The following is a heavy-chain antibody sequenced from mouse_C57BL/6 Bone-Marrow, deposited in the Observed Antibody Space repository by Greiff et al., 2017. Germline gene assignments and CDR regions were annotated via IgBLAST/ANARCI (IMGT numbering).Heavy chain of an antibody. CDR1: GYTFTSYW. D-gene: IGHD2-5*01. V-gene: IGHV1-55*01. Sequence: VQLQQPGAELVKPGASVKMSCKASGYTFTSYWLTWVKQRPGQGLEWIGDIYPGRGSTNYNEKFKSKATLTVDTSSSTAYMPLSSLTSEDSAVYYCARHYYSNYWYFDVWGTGTTVTVSS. J-gene: IGHJ1*03. CDR2: IYPGRGST. CDR3: ARHYYSNYWYFDV.